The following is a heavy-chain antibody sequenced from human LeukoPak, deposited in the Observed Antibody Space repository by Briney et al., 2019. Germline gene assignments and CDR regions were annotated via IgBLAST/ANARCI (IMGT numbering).Heavy chain of an antibody. Sequence: GGSLRLSCAASGFTFSSYAMHWVRQAPGKGLEWVAVISYDGSNKYYADSVKGRFTISRDNSKNTLYLQMNSLRAEDTAVYYCAKDMGTTGTTGFYYYYGMDVWGQGTTVTVSS. CDR1: GFTFSSYA. J-gene: IGHJ6*02. V-gene: IGHV3-30-3*01. CDR2: ISYDGSNK. D-gene: IGHD1-1*01. CDR3: AKDMGTTGTTGFYYYYGMDV.